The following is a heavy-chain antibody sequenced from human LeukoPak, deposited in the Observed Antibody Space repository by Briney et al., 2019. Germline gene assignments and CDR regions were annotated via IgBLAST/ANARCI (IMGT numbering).Heavy chain of an antibody. V-gene: IGHV4-4*07. CDR2: IYSSGST. Sequence: PSETLSLTCTVSGASISNYYWTWIRQPAGKGLEWFGRIYSSGSTNYNPSVKSRVTMSVDMSRDQFSLKLSSVTAADTAVYYCARSQPPYSSRCYYFDFWGQGTLVTVSS. D-gene: IGHD6-13*01. J-gene: IGHJ4*02. CDR3: ARSQPPYSSRCYYFDF. CDR1: GASISNYY.